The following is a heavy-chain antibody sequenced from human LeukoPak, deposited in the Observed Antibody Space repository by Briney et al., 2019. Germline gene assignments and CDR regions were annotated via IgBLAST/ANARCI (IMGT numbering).Heavy chain of an antibody. CDR1: GGSIRSSYYY. J-gene: IGHJ3*02. CDR3: ARARYSSGWYGGAFDI. CDR2: INHSGST. Sequence: SETLSLTCTVSGGSIRSSYYYWGWIRQPPGKGLEWIGEINHSGSTNYNPSLKSRVTISVDTSKNQFSLKLSSVTAADTAVYYCARARYSSGWYGGAFDIWGRGTMVTVSS. V-gene: IGHV4-39*07. D-gene: IGHD6-19*01.